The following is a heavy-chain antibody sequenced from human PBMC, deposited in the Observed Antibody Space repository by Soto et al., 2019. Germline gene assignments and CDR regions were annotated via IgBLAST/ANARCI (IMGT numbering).Heavy chain of an antibody. D-gene: IGHD4-4*01. V-gene: IGHV2-5*01. CDR1: GSSLSTSGKT. J-gene: IGHJ4*02. CDR3: TLRDDSSRGPIY. Sequence: QITLKESGPTLGKPTEPLTLTCSVSGSSLSTSGKTLGWIRQPPGKAPEWLELGRQYSPSLQSRIGTTKDTSTNQVVLTLTNLDPGYTATYYCTLRDDSSRGPIYWGQGILVTVSA. CDR2: GR.